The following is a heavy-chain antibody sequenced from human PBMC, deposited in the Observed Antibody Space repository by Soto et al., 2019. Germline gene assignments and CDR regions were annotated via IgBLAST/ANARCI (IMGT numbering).Heavy chain of an antibody. D-gene: IGHD3-16*01. Sequence: SQTLSLTCDLSGDSVSSSSAAWNWIRQSPSRGLEWLGRTYYRSKWIHEYTVSMESRITINPDTSKNQFSLHIYSVTPEDTAVYYCAGVVWFRGMDVWGQGTPVTVSS. V-gene: IGHV6-1*01. CDR1: GDSVSSSSAA. CDR3: AGVVWFRGMDV. J-gene: IGHJ6*02. CDR2: TYYRSKWIH.